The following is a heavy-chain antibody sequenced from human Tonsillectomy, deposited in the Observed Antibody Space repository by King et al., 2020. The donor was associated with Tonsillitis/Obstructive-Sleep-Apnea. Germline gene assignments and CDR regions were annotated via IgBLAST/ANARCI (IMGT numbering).Heavy chain of an antibody. Sequence: VQLQQWGAGLLKPSETLSLTCAVYGGSFSGYYWSWIRQPPGKGLEGSGEINHSGSTNYNPSLKSRVTISVDTSKNQFSLKLSSVTAADTAVYYCARGSDYSKLDYWGQGTLLTVSS. CDR1: GGSFSGYY. J-gene: IGHJ4*02. D-gene: IGHD4-11*01. CDR3: ARGSDYSKLDY. CDR2: INHSGST. V-gene: IGHV4-34*01.